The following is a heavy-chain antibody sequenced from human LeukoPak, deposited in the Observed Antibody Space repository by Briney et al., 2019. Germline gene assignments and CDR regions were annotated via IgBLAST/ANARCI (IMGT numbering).Heavy chain of an antibody. CDR2: IYTSGST. Sequence: SETLSLTCTVSGGSISSGTYYWSWIRQPAGKGLEWIGRIYTSGSTDYNPSLKSRVTISVDMSKNQFSLKLSSVTAADTAVYYCARIVATIWHYNYYYMDVWGKGTTVTVSS. J-gene: IGHJ6*03. CDR3: ARIVATIWHYNYYYMDV. CDR1: GGSISSGTYY. V-gene: IGHV4-61*02. D-gene: IGHD5-12*01.